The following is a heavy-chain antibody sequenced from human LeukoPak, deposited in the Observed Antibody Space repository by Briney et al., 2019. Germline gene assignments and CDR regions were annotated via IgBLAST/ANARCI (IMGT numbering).Heavy chain of an antibody. Sequence: GGSLRLSCAVSGFTFSTYAMSWVRQAPGKGLKWVSVISGSGDNTYYADSVKGRFTISRDNFKNTLYLQMNSLRAEDTALYYCTKRPSTDGYNSWGQGTLVTVSS. CDR2: ISGSGDNT. D-gene: IGHD5-24*01. V-gene: IGHV3-23*01. CDR1: GFTFSTYA. CDR3: TKRPSTDGYNS. J-gene: IGHJ5*02.